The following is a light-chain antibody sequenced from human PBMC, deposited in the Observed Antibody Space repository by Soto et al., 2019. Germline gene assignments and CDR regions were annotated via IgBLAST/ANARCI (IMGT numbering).Light chain of an antibody. V-gene: IGLV2-14*01. Sequence: QSALTQPASVSGSPGQSITISCTGSSSDIGTYNYVSWYQQHPDKAPKLIIYEVSHRPSGVSDRFFAYKSGNTASLTISGLQAEDEADYYCYSYSSSGTLVIFGGGTKVTVL. CDR2: EVS. J-gene: IGLJ2*01. CDR3: YSYSSSGTLVI. CDR1: SSDIGTYNY.